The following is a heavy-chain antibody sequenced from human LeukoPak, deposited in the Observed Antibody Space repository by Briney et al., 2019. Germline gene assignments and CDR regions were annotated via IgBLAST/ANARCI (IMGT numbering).Heavy chain of an antibody. D-gene: IGHD2-15*01. V-gene: IGHV3-9*01. CDR2: ISSNSDDI. CDR3: AKDRYCTSSSCPIDY. CDR1: GFTFSRHA. J-gene: IGHJ4*02. Sequence: GRSLRLSCAPSGFTFSRHAMHWVRQPPGKGLEWVSGISSNSDDIGYADSVKGRFTISRDSAKKSLYLQMNSLRAEDTALYYCAKDRYCTSSSCPIDYWGRGTLVTVSS.